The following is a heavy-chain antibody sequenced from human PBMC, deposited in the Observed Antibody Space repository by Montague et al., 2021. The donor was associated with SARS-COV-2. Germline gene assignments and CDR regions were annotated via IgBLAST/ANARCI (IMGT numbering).Heavy chain of an antibody. CDR2: INHSGST. D-gene: IGHD3-22*01. J-gene: IGHJ4*02. CDR1: GGSLSGYD. Sequence: SETLSLTCAVYGGSLSGYDWSWIRQPPGKGLEWIGEINHSGSTKXXPSLKSRVSISVDTSKNQFSLKQNSVTAADTAVYYCARGQGEITMIVVVLTAAAHYFDYWGQGTLVTVSP. CDR3: ARGQGEITMIVVVLTAAAHYFDY. V-gene: IGHV4-34*01.